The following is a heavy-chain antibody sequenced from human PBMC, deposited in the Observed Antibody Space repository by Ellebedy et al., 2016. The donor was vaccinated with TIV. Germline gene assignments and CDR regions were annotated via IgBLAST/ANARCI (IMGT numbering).Heavy chain of an antibody. V-gene: IGHV3-23*01. CDR1: GFTFSRYA. J-gene: IGHJ4*02. CDR3: AKDRISGDGYWVFDQ. D-gene: IGHD5-18*01. Sequence: GESLKISCAASGFTFSRYAMAWVRQAPGKGLEWVSGIVGGGGGIFYADPVKGRFTISRDNSKNTVDLQMNSLRAEDTAVYYCAKDRISGDGYWVFDQWGQGALVTVSS. CDR2: IVGGGGGI.